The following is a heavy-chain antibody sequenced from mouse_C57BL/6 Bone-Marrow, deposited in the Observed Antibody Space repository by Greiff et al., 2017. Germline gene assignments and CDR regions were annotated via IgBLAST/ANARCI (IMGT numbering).Heavy chain of an antibody. CDR1: GYTFTSYW. D-gene: IGHD4-1*01. Sequence: QVQLQQPGAELVKPGASVKMSCKASGYTFTSYWITWVKQRPGQGLEWIGDIYPTSGRTNYNEKFKSKAILTVDTSSNTAYMQLSSLTSEDSAVFYCASWCLLGRGFDYWGQGTTLTVSS. V-gene: IGHV1-55*01. CDR3: ASWCLLGRGFDY. CDR2: IYPTSGRT. J-gene: IGHJ2*01.